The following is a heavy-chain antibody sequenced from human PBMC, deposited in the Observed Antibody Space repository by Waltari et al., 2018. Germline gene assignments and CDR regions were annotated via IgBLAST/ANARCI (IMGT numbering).Heavy chain of an antibody. D-gene: IGHD1-20*01. Sequence: EVQLVESGGGLVQPGGSLRLSCAASGFMFSNNWMSWAGQAPGKGLEWVANIKQDGGEVYYVDSVKGRFTISRDNAKNSLYLQMNSLRAEDTAVYYCARDPHDNWNDLDYWGQGTLVTVSS. V-gene: IGHV3-7*01. J-gene: IGHJ4*02. CDR1: GFMFSNNW. CDR3: ARDPHDNWNDLDY. CDR2: IKQDGGEV.